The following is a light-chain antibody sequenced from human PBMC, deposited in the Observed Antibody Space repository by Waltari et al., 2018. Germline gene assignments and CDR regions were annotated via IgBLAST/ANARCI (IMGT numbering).Light chain of an antibody. V-gene: IGKV2-40*01. CDR2: GGS. J-gene: IGKJ4*01. CDR3: MQHKALPLT. CDR1: QSLLHTDGYTY. Sequence: DIVVTQPPFSLPVTPGEPASISCRSSQSLLHTDGYTYLDWYLQKPGQSPQLLIYGGSNRASGVPDRFSGSGSGTDFTLKISKVEAEDVGIYYCMQHKALPLTFGGGTKVEIK.